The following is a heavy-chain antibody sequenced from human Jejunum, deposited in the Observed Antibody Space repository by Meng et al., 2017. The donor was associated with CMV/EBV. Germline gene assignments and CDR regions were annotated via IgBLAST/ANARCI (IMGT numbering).Heavy chain of an antibody. V-gene: IGHV4-30-4*08. CDR2: IHDTGST. J-gene: IGHJ4*02. D-gene: IGHD3-3*01. CDR3: ARGSIFVSFDS. CDR1: GGSIGSGDYS. Sequence: QESGQDLAKPSTTLSLTCSVSGGSIGSGDYSWSWIRQPPGKGLEWIGYIHDTGSTSHNPSLKSRVDISLGTSKNQFSLTLNSVTAEDTAVYFCARGSIFVSFDSWGQGTLVTVFS.